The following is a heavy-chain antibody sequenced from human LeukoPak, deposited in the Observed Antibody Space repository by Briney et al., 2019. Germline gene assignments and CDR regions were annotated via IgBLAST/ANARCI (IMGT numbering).Heavy chain of an antibody. J-gene: IGHJ4*02. CDR3: ATSHTTYADYEPPDY. CDR2: INPNSGDT. V-gene: IGHV1-2*02. Sequence: ASVKVSRKASGYTFTGYYMHWVRQAPGQGLEWMGWINPNSGDTKHAQKFQGRVTMTRDTTITTAYMELSRLISDDTAVYYCATSHTTYADYEPPDYWGQGTLVTVSS. D-gene: IGHD4-17*01. CDR1: GYTFTGYY.